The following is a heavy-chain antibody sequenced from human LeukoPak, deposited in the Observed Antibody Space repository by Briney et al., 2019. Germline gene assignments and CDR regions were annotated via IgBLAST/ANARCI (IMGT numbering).Heavy chain of an antibody. CDR3: ASRDRTVTTDFDY. Sequence: ASVKVSGKASGYTFTGYYMHWVRQAPGQGLEWMGWINPNSGGTNYAQKFQGRVTMTRDTSISTAYMELSRLRSDDTAVYYCASRDRTVTTDFDYWGQGTLVTVSS. J-gene: IGHJ4*02. CDR2: INPNSGGT. CDR1: GYTFTGYY. V-gene: IGHV1-2*02. D-gene: IGHD4-17*01.